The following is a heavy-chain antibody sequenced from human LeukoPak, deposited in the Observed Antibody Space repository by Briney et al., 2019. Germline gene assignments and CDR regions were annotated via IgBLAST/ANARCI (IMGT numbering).Heavy chain of an antibody. D-gene: IGHD5-18*01. CDR1: GFTFSSYS. Sequence: PGGSLRLSCAASGFTFSSYSMNWVRQAPGKGLEWVSAISGSGGSTYYADSVKGRFTISRDNSKNTLYLQMNSLRAEDTAVYYCAKDPDTAMVNYFDYWGQGTLVTVSS. CDR3: AKDPDTAMVNYFDY. J-gene: IGHJ4*02. CDR2: ISGSGGST. V-gene: IGHV3-23*01.